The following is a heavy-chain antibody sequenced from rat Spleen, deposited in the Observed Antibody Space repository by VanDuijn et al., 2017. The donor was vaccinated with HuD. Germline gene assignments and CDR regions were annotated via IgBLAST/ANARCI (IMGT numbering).Heavy chain of an antibody. J-gene: IGHJ2*01. CDR3: ARDGGELGY. Sequence: QVQLKESGPGLVQPSQTLSLTCTVSGFSLTSYHVSWVRQSPGKGLEWMGVIWTGGSTTNNSLLKSRLSNSRDTSKSQVFLKLNSLQSEDTATYYCARDGGELGYWGQGVMVTVSS. CDR1: GFSLTSYH. CDR2: IWTGGST. V-gene: IGHV2-43*01. D-gene: IGHD4-3*01.